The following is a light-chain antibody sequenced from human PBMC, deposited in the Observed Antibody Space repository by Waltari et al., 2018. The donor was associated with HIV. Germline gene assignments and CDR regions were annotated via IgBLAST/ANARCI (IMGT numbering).Light chain of an antibody. CDR2: EVN. J-gene: IGLJ2*01. Sequence: QSALTQPPSASGSPGQSVTISCTGTSSDIGGYNSVSWYQQHPGKAPKLMIWEVNKRPAGGPDRFSGSKSGNTAALTVSGLQAEDESVYYCSSYAGSNSLVFGGGTKLTVL. CDR3: SSYAGSNSLV. CDR1: SSDIGGYNS. V-gene: IGLV2-8*01.